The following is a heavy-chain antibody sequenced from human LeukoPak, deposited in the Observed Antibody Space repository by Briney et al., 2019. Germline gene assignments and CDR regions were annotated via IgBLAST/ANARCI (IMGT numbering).Heavy chain of an antibody. CDR2: IYYSGST. CDR3: ARRLYYFDY. CDR1: GGSISSYY. V-gene: IGHV4-59*05. J-gene: IGHJ4*02. D-gene: IGHD2-8*01. Sequence: PSETLSLTCTVSGGSISSYYWSWIRQPPGKGLEWIGSIYYSGSTYYNPSLKSRVTISVDTSKNQFSLKLSSVTAADTAVYYCARRLYYFDYWGQGTLVTVSS.